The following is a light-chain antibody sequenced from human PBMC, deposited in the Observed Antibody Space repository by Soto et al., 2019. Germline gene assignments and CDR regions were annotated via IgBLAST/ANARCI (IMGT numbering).Light chain of an antibody. CDR3: CSYAGSSTFV. CDR1: SSDLGSYNR. CDR2: EGS. Sequence: QSALTQTASVSGSPGPAITLSCTGTSSDLGSYNRVSWYQQHPGKAPKLMIYEGSKRPSGVSYRFSGSKSGNTASLTISGLQTEDEADYYCCSYAGSSTFVFGPGTKLTVL. J-gene: IGLJ1*01. V-gene: IGLV2-23*01.